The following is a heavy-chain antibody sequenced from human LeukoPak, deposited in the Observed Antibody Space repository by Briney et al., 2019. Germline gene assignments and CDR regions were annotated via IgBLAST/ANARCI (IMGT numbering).Heavy chain of an antibody. J-gene: IGHJ4*02. CDR3: AKEEDGYFDH. CDR1: GFTFSSYS. CDR2: IGGSDGSA. V-gene: IGHV3-23*01. D-gene: IGHD5-24*01. Sequence: GGSLRLSCAASGFTFSSYSMNWVRQAPGKGLEWVSAIGGSDGSAYYADSVKGRFTISRDISKNTLYLQIHRLRAEDTAVYYCAKEEDGYFDHWGQGALVTVSS.